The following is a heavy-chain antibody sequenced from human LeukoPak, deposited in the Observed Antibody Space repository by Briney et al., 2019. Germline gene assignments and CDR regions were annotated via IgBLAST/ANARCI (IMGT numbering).Heavy chain of an antibody. V-gene: IGHV3-9*01. CDR3: AKDRGDSSGYYLEARAFDM. CDR2: ISWNSGSI. CDR1: GFTFDDYA. Sequence: PGRSLRLSCAASGFTFDDYAMHWVRQAPGKGLEWVSGISWNSGSIGYADSVKGRFTISRDNAKNSLYLQMNSLRAEDTALYYCAKDRGDSSGYYLEARAFDMWGQGTMVTVSS. D-gene: IGHD3-22*01. J-gene: IGHJ3*02.